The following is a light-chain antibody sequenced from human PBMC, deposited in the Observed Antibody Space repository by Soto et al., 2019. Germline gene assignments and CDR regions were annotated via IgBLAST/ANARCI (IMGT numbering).Light chain of an antibody. J-gene: IGKJ2*01. CDR2: DAS. CDR1: QSVSSF. CDR3: QQRSSWPYT. Sequence: EIVLTQSPATLSLSPGERATLSCRASQSVSSFLAWYQHKPGQAPRLLIYDASNRATGIPARFSGSGSGTDFTLTISSLEPEDFAVYYCQQRSSWPYTFGQGTMLEIK. V-gene: IGKV3-11*01.